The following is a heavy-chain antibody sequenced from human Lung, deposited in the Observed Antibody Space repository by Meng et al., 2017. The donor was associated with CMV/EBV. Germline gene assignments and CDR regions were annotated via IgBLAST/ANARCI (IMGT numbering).Heavy chain of an antibody. D-gene: IGHD3-3*01. CDR2: IYWDDDK. CDR3: VHNSDFWSGYHAFDY. Sequence: QITLKESGPTLVKPTQTPTLTCTFSGFSLTPTGVSVGWVRQPPGKALKWLALIYWDDDKRYSPSLRDRLAITKDTSKNQVVLKMTNMDPVDTATFYCVHNSDFWSGYHAFDYWGQGTLVTVSS. CDR1: GFSLTPTGVS. J-gene: IGHJ4*02. V-gene: IGHV2-5*02.